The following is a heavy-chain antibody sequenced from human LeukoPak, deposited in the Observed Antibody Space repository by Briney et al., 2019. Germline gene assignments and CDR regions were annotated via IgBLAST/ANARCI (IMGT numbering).Heavy chain of an antibody. CDR2: IYYSGST. D-gene: IGHD2/OR15-2a*01. Sequence: SETLSLTCTVSGGSISSSSYYWGWIRQPPGKGLEWIGSIYYSGSTYYNPSLKSRVTISVDTSKNQFSLKLSSVTAADTAVYYCARASAQLLRGVDYWGQGTLVTVSS. J-gene: IGHJ4*02. CDR1: GGSISSSSYY. V-gene: IGHV4-39*07. CDR3: ARASAQLLRGVDY.